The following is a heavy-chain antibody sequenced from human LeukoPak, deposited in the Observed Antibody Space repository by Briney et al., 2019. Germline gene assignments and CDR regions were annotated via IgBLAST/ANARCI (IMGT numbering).Heavy chain of an antibody. Sequence: SVKVSCKASGYTFTGYYMHWVRQAPGQGLEWMGWINPNSGGTNYAQKFQGRVTMTRDTSISTAYMELSRLRSDDTAVYYCARIAAAGRLDFDYWGQGTLVTVSS. J-gene: IGHJ4*02. CDR2: INPNSGGT. V-gene: IGHV1-2*02. CDR3: ARIAAAGRLDFDY. D-gene: IGHD6-13*01. CDR1: GYTFTGYY.